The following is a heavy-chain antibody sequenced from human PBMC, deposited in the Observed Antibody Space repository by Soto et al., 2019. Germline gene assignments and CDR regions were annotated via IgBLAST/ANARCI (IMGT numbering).Heavy chain of an antibody. D-gene: IGHD3-3*01. Sequence: PSETLSLTCTVSGGSITTHTHYWAWIRQTPGEGLEWIAAIHHGGTTYYNPSLESRVTISVDTSKNQFALKLSSVTAADTAVYSGARLRFYFWAFDIWGQGTKVTVSS. CDR3: ARLRFYFWAFDI. CDR2: IHHGGTT. V-gene: IGHV4-39*01. J-gene: IGHJ3*02. CDR1: GGSITTHTHY.